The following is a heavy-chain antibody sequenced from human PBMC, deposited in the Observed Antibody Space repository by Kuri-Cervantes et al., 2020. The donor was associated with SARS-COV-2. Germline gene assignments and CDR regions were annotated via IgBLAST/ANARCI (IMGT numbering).Heavy chain of an antibody. D-gene: IGHD3-16*01. J-gene: IGHJ4*02. CDR3: APRGEGSGFDY. V-gene: IGHV3-48*03. CDR2: ISSSGSSI. CDR1: GFTFSSYE. Sequence: GESLKISCAASGFTFSSYEMNWVRQAPGKGLEWVSYISSSGSSIYYADSVKGRFTISRDNAKNSLYLQMNSLRAEDTAVYYCAPRGEGSGFDYWGQGTLVTVSS.